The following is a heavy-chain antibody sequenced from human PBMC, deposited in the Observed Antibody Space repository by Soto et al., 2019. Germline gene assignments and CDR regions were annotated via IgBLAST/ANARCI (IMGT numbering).Heavy chain of an antibody. CDR2: IGNDYTEI. CDR3: AKDRMDHNAVWDPFDI. CDR1: GFRFDIFA. J-gene: IGHJ3*02. V-gene: IGHV3-23*01. D-gene: IGHD1-20*01. Sequence: PGGSLRLSCATSGFRFDIFAMSWVCQAPGKGLEWVASIGNDYTEIYYADSVRGRFTISRDDSKSALFLQMTSLRAEDTAKYYCAKDRMDHNAVWDPFDIWGQGTMVTVSS.